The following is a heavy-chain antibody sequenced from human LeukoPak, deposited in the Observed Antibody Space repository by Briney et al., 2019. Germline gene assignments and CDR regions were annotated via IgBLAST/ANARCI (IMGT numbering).Heavy chain of an antibody. CDR1: GFTFNNYV. CDR3: AKDRSIGTYYTFDH. CDR2: ISASAAMS. D-gene: IGHD1-26*01. J-gene: IGHJ4*02. Sequence: GGSLRLSCEASGFTFNNYVMTWVRQAPGKGLEWVSSISASAAMSYYADSVKGRFTVSRDNSNNRLYLQMSGLTAADTAVYYCAKDRSIGTYYTFDHWGQGTLVTVSS. V-gene: IGHV3-23*01.